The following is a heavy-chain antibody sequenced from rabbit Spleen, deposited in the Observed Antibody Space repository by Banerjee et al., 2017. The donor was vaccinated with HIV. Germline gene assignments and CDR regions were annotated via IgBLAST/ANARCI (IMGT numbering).Heavy chain of an antibody. CDR3: ARGSAAMTMVITGFYLNL. D-gene: IGHD2-1*01. Sequence: QELLEESGGDLVKPEGSLTLTCTASGLSFNSSHYMCWVRQAPGEGPVWIGCFYPDGSGNAAYATWAKGRFTISKTSSTTVTLQMTSLTAADTATYFCARGSAAMTMVITGFYLNLWGPGTLVTVS. V-gene: IGHV1S45*01. CDR2: FYPDGSGNA. CDR1: GLSFNSSHY. J-gene: IGHJ4*01.